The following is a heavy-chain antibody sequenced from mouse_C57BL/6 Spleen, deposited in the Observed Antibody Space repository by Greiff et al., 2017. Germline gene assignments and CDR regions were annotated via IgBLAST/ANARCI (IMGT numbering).Heavy chain of an antibody. Sequence: QVQLQQSGAELVRPGASVTLSCKASGYTFTDYEMHWVKQTPVHGLEWIGAIDPETGGTAYNQKFKGKAILTADKSSSTAYMELRSLTSEDSAVYYCTRSLMVTTKAMDYWGQGTSVTVSS. V-gene: IGHV1-15*01. J-gene: IGHJ4*01. D-gene: IGHD2-3*01. CDR3: TRSLMVTTKAMDY. CDR2: IDPETGGT. CDR1: GYTFTDYE.